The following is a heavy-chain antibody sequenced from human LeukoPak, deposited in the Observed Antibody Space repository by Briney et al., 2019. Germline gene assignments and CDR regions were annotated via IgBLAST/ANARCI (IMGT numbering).Heavy chain of an antibody. J-gene: IGHJ3*02. D-gene: IGHD3-9*01. CDR1: GGSVSSSNYY. CDR2: IYYSGST. Sequence: PSETLSLTCTVSGGSVSSSNYYWSWIRQPPGKGLEWIGYIYYSGSTNYSPSLKSRITISADTSKNQFSLKLSSVTAADTAVYYCARDSPQIFPHALDIWGQGTMVTVSS. V-gene: IGHV4-61*01. CDR3: ARDSPQIFPHALDI.